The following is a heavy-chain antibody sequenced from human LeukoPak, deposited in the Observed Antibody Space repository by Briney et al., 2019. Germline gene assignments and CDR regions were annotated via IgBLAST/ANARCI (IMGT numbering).Heavy chain of an antibody. CDR1: GYSFTSYW. CDR2: IYPSDSDT. CDR3: ARQRGSSVDNFDY. J-gene: IGHJ4*02. Sequence: GESLKLSCKASGYSFTSYWICYLRQMPRQRLECLGIIYPSDSDTRYSPSFQGQVTISADKSISTAYLQWSSLKASDTAMYYCARQRGSSVDNFDYWGQGTLVTVSS. V-gene: IGHV5-51*01. D-gene: IGHD2-2*01.